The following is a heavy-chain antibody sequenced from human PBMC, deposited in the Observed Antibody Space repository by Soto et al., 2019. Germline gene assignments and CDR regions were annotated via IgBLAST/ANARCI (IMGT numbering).Heavy chain of an antibody. Sequence: PGGSLSLSCAASGFTFSSYAMTWVRQTPGKGLEWVSGISGSGGGTYYADSVKGRFTISRDSSKSTLYLQMNGLRAGDTAVYYCAKVSLGATTITDYYYGMDVWGQGTTVTVSS. CDR3: AKVSLGATTITDYYYGMDV. D-gene: IGHD1-26*01. J-gene: IGHJ6*02. CDR1: GFTFSSYA. CDR2: ISGSGGGT. V-gene: IGHV3-23*01.